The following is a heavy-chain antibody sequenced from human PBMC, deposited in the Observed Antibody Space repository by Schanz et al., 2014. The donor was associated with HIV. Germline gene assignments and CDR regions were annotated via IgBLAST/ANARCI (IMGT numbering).Heavy chain of an antibody. CDR1: GFTFSSYT. Sequence: EVHLVESGGGLVQPGGSLRLSCAASGFTFSSYTMTWVRQAPGKGLEWVSGIGGSRGGTYYADSVKGRFTISRDNSKNTMFLQMNSLRVEDTAIYYCAKIRGTRGAYDGMDVWGQGTTVTVSS. CDR3: AKIRGTRGAYDGMDV. CDR2: IGGSRGGT. D-gene: IGHD3-10*01. J-gene: IGHJ6*02. V-gene: IGHV3-23*04.